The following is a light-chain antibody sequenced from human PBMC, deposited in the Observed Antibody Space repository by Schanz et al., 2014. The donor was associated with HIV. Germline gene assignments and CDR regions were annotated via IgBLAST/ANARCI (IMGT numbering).Light chain of an antibody. V-gene: IGKV1-5*03. CDR3: QHYYSYPWT. CDR1: QSISSW. Sequence: DIQMTQSPSTLSASVGDRVTITCRASQSISSWLAWYQQKPGKAPKLLIYKASSLESGVPSRFSGSGSGTEFTLTISSLQPDDFATYYCQHYYSYPWTFGQGTKLEIK. CDR2: KAS. J-gene: IGKJ2*02.